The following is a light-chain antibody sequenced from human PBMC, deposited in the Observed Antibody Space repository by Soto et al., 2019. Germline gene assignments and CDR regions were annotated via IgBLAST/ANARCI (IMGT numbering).Light chain of an antibody. Sequence: QSALTQPASVSASPGQSITISCTGTSSDVGDYDYVSWYQQHPGKAPKLMIYEVTNRPSGVSNRFSGSKSGNTASLTISGLQAEDEADYYCSSYKSRRTQVFGTGTKVTVL. CDR3: SSYKSRRTQV. CDR1: SSDVGDYDY. CDR2: EVT. V-gene: IGLV2-14*01. J-gene: IGLJ1*01.